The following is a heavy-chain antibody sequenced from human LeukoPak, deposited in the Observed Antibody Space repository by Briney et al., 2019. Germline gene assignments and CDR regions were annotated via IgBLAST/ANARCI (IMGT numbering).Heavy chain of an antibody. CDR3: ARVSRGISAAPDY. CDR1: GGSISSGGYY. J-gene: IGHJ4*02. V-gene: IGHV4-30-2*01. D-gene: IGHD6-13*01. Sequence: SETLSLTCTVSGGSISSGGYYWSWIRQPPGKGLEWIGYIYHSGSTYYNPSLKSRVTISVDRSKNQFSLKLSSVTAADTAVYYCARVSRGISAAPDYWGPGTLVTVSS. CDR2: IYHSGST.